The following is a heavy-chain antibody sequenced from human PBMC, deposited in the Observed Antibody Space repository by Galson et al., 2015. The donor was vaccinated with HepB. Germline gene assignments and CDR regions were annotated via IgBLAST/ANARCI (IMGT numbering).Heavy chain of an antibody. D-gene: IGHD1-26*01. CDR3: AKATSAWTLDTLDV. CDR2: LDGSGDDT. J-gene: IGHJ3*01. Sequence: SLRLSCAGSGLTFGNYAMTWVRQAPGKGLEWISSLDGSGDDTSYADSVKGRFTISRDNSRDTLYLQMASLRAGDTAMYYCAKATSAWTLDTLDVWGRGTMVIVSS. CDR1: GLTFGNYA. V-gene: IGHV3-23*01.